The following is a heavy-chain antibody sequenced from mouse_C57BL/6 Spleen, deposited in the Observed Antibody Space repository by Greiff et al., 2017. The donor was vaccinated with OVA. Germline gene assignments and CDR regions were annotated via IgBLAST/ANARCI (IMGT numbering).Heavy chain of an antibody. CDR3: AVIYYDYGVFDD. V-gene: IGHV1-42*01. D-gene: IGHD2-4*01. CDR1: GYSFTGYY. J-gene: IGHJ2*01. Sequence: EVQLQQSGPELVKPGASVKISCKASGYSFTGYYMNWVKQSPEKSLEWIGEINPSTGGTTYNQKFKAKATLTVDKSSSTAYMQLKSLTSEDSAVYYCAVIYYDYGVFDDWGQGTTLTVSS. CDR2: INPSTGGT.